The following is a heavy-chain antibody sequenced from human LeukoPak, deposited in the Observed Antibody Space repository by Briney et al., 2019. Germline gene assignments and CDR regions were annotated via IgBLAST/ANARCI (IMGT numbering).Heavy chain of an antibody. D-gene: IGHD6-19*01. CDR2: IYYSGST. CDR3: ARAVSGRFDY. Sequence: TSETLSLTCTVSGGSMSPYHWGWIRQPPGKGLEWTGYIYYSGSTNYNPSLNSRVTISVDTSKNQFSLRLSSVTAADTAIYYCARAVSGRFDYWGQGTLVTVSS. J-gene: IGHJ4*02. V-gene: IGHV4-59*08. CDR1: GGSMSPYH.